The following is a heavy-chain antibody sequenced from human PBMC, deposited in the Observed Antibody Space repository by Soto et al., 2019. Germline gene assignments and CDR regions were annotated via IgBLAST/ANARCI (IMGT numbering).Heavy chain of an antibody. V-gene: IGHV1-2*04. CDR2: INPNSGGT. Sequence: ASVKVSCKASGYTFTGYYMHWVRQAPGQGLEWMGWINPNSGGTSYAQKFQGWVTMTRDTSISTAYMELSRLRSDDTAVYYCARDCSGGSCYSLDYWGQGTLVTVSS. CDR1: GYTFTGYY. J-gene: IGHJ4*02. D-gene: IGHD2-15*01. CDR3: ARDCSGGSCYSLDY.